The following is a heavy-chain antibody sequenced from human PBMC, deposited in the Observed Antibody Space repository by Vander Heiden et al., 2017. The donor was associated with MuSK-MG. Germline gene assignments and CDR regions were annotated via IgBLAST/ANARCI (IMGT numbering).Heavy chain of an antibody. D-gene: IGHD2-15*01. V-gene: IGHV3-21*02. CDR1: GFSFSSDS. CDR2: ISTSSSHI. J-gene: IGHJ4*02. Sequence: EVQRVASGGGLVKPGGSLRLSCAASGFSFSSDSMNWVRQAPGKGLEWVSFISTSSSHIYYADSVTGRFTISRDNAKDSVYLQMNSLRVEDTAVYYCARDIAPGGPEVWGQGTLVTVSS. CDR3: ARDIAPGGPEV.